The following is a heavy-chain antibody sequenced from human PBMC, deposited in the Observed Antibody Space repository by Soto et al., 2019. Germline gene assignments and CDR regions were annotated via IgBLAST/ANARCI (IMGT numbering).Heavy chain of an antibody. Sequence: EVQLLESGGGLVQPGGSLRLSCVASGFSFSGFAMSWVRQAPGKGLVWVSRITGTGVSIYYADSVRGRFTISRDNSKNTLYLQMSSLRAEDTARYYCAKDSIPYSISYELDHWGRGALVTVAS. V-gene: IGHV3-23*01. CDR2: ITGTGVSI. D-gene: IGHD6-6*01. CDR1: GFSFSGFA. CDR3: AKDSIPYSISYELDH. J-gene: IGHJ4*02.